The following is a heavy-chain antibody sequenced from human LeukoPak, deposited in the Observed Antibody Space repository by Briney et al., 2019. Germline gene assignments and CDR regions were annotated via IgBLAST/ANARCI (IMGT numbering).Heavy chain of an antibody. D-gene: IGHD3-16*01. Sequence: SETLSLTCTVSGYSITSIYYWGWIRQPPGKGLEWIGSIHHSGDTAYNPSLKSRVTISVDTSKSQFSLKLSSVPAADTAVYYCARSYASSGLDHWGQGTLVTVSS. CDR3: ARSYASSGLDH. V-gene: IGHV4-38-2*02. CDR1: GYSITSIYY. J-gene: IGHJ4*02. CDR2: IHHSGDT.